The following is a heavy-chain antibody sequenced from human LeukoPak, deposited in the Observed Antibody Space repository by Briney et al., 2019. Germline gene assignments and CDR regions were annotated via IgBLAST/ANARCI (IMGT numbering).Heavy chain of an antibody. CDR3: ARDLSGIFDP. CDR2: TYYRSKWYS. CDR1: GDSFSSIRAA. Sequence: SQTLSLTCALSGDSFSSIRAAWNWMRPSPSRGLESLGRTYYRSKWYSDYAVSVKSRITINPDTSKNQFSLQLNSVTPEDTAVYYCARDLSGIFDPWGQGTLVTVSS. V-gene: IGHV6-1*01. D-gene: IGHD3-10*01. J-gene: IGHJ5*02.